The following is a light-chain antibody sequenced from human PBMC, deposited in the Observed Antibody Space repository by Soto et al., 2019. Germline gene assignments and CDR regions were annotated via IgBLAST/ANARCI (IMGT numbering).Light chain of an antibody. J-gene: IGLJ1*01. CDR2: EGN. V-gene: IGLV2-23*01. Sequence: QSVLTQPASVSESPGQSITISCTGTSSDVGSYNLVSWYQQHPGKAPKLTIYEGNKRPSGVSNRFSGSKSGNTASLTISGLQAEDEADYYCCSYAGSSTFYVFGTGTKVTVL. CDR3: CSYAGSSTFYV. CDR1: SSDVGSYNL.